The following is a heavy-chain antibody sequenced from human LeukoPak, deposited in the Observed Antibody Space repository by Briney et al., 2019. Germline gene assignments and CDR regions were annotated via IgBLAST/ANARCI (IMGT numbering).Heavy chain of an antibody. V-gene: IGHV4-59*01. D-gene: IGHD6-13*01. CDR3: ARGEYSSSWYYFDY. J-gene: IGHJ4*02. Sequence: TSETLSLTCTVSGGSTSSYYWSWIRQPPGKGLEWIGYIYYSGSTNYNPSLKSRVTISVDMSKNQFSLKLSSVTAADTAVYYCARGEYSSSWYYFDYWGQGTLVTVSS. CDR2: IYYSGST. CDR1: GGSTSSYY.